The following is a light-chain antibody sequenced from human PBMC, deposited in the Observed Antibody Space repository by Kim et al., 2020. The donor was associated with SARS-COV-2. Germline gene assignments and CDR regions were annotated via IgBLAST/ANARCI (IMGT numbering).Light chain of an antibody. Sequence: SVSAGKEARTPSAEDKIGDDIACWYQQKPGQSPVLVFYQDSERPAGIPERFSASDSRNTATLTTGGTQAMDEADYYCQAWDSSTEVFGTGTKVTVL. J-gene: IGLJ1*01. CDR2: QDS. V-gene: IGLV3-1*01. CDR3: QAWDSSTEV. CDR1: KIGDDI.